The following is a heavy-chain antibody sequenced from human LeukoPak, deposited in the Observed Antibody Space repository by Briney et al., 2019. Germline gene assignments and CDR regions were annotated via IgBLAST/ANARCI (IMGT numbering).Heavy chain of an antibody. Sequence: GGSLRLSCAASGFTFSSYEMNWVRQAPGKGLEWVSYISSSGSTIYYADSVKGRFTISRDNAKNSLYLQMNSLRAEDTAVYYCPGLIAAAGENWFDPWGQGTLVTVSS. J-gene: IGHJ5*02. CDR2: ISSSGSTI. CDR1: GFTFSSYE. CDR3: PGLIAAAGENWFDP. V-gene: IGHV3-48*03. D-gene: IGHD6-13*01.